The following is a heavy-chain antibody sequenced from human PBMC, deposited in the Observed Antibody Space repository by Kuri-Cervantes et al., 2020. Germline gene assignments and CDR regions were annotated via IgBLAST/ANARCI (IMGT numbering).Heavy chain of an antibody. J-gene: IGHJ6*03. V-gene: IGHV4-38-2*01. Sequence: SETLSLTCAVSGYSIATDYFWGWIRQPPGKGLEWIGSFYHGRTTYYSPSLKSRVTISVDTSKNQFFLDLRSVTAADTAVYYCARGHFRYYDSSGYLAGHHYYYMDVWGKGTTVTVSS. CDR2: FYHGRTT. CDR1: GYSIATDYF. D-gene: IGHD3-22*01. CDR3: ARGHFRYYDSSGYLAGHHYYYMDV.